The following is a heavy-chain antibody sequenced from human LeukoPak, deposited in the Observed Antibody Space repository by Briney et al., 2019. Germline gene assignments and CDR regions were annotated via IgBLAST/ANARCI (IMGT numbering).Heavy chain of an antibody. J-gene: IGHJ4*02. CDR3: ARARRYSYALGYFDY. V-gene: IGHV4-39*07. CDR1: GGSISSSSYY. Sequence: PSETLSLTCTVSGGSISSSSYYWGWIRQPPGKGLEWIGSIYYSGSTYYNPSLKSRVTISVDTSKNQFSLKLSSVTAADTAVYYCARARRYSYALGYFDYWGQGTLVTVSS. D-gene: IGHD5-18*01. CDR2: IYYSGST.